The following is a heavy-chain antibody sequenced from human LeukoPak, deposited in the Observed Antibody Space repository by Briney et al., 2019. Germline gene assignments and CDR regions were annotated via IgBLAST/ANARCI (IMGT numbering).Heavy chain of an antibody. D-gene: IGHD3-10*01. Sequence: GGSLRLSCAASGFTFSSYGMHWVRQAPGKGLEWVAVISYDGSNKYYADSVKGRFTISRDNSKNTLYLQMNSLRAEDTAVYYCAKDPYYYGSGSTDVWGQGTTVTVSS. J-gene: IGHJ6*02. V-gene: IGHV3-30*18. CDR2: ISYDGSNK. CDR1: GFTFSSYG. CDR3: AKDPYYYGSGSTDV.